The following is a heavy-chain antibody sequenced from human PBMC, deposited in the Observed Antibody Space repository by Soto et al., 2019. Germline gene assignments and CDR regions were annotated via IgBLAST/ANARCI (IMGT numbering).Heavy chain of an antibody. V-gene: IGHV3-48*02. D-gene: IGHD5-18*01. Sequence: EVQVVESGGGLVQPGGSRRLSCAVSGLTFSTYNFNWVRQAPGKGLEWISFINPGTTTRHYADSVKGRFTISRDNAKNSLYLQMNRLTDADTAVYYCVRAWGASSYGYVYWGQGTLVTVSS. CDR3: VRAWGASSYGYVY. CDR1: GLTFSTYN. CDR2: INPGTTTR. J-gene: IGHJ4*02.